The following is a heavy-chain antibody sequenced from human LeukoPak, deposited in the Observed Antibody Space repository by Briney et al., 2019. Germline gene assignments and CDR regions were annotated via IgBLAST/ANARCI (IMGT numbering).Heavy chain of an antibody. J-gene: IGHJ4*02. Sequence: GGSLRLSCVASGLTFGNYGMNWVRQAPGKGLEWVSSIGGSGSTTYYADSVRGRFTISRDNSKNSMYLQMSSLRAEDTAIYYCAKDARRSSGWYFFDHWGQGTLVTVSS. CDR2: IGGSGSTT. V-gene: IGHV3-23*01. CDR3: AKDARRSSGWYFFDH. CDR1: GLTFGNYG. D-gene: IGHD6-19*01.